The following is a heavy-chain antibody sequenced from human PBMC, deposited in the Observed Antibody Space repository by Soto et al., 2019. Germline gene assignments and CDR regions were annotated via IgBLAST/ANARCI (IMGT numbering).Heavy chain of an antibody. J-gene: IGHJ6*02. V-gene: IGHV3-72*01. Sequence: EVQLVESGGGLVQPGGSLRLSCAASGLIFSDYHMDWVRQAPGKGLEWVGRIRRKANSYTTEYAASVKGRFTISRDDSMHSLYLQINSLKSEDTAVYYCAMLGGWSGGSSGMDVWGQGPTVTVSS. D-gene: IGHD6-19*01. CDR1: GLIFSDYH. CDR2: IRRKANSYTT. CDR3: AMLGGWSGGSSGMDV.